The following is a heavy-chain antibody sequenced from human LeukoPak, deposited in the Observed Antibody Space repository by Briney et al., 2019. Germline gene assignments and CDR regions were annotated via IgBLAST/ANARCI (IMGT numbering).Heavy chain of an antibody. CDR2: MNPNSGNT. CDR3: ARGVKWLRFPSNFDY. CDR1: GYTFTSYD. J-gene: IGHJ4*02. V-gene: IGHV1-8*01. Sequence: ASVEVSCKASGYTFTSYDINWVRQATGQGLEWMGWMNPNSGNTGYAQKFQGRVTMTRNTSISTAYMELSSLRSEDTAVYYCARGVKWLRFPSNFDYWGQGNMVTVSS. D-gene: IGHD5-12*01.